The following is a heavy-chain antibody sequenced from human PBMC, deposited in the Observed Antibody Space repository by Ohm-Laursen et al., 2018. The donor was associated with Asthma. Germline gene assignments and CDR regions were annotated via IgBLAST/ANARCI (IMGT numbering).Heavy chain of an antibody. V-gene: IGHV1-18*01. Sequence: SVKVSCNASGYTFTSYGISWVRQAPGQGLEWMGWISAYNGNTNYAQKLQGRVTMTTDTSTSTAYMELRSLRSDDTAVYYCARASPYYYDSSGYERTPDYWGQGTLVTVSS. J-gene: IGHJ4*02. CDR2: ISAYNGNT. CDR1: GYTFTSYG. CDR3: ARASPYYYDSSGYERTPDY. D-gene: IGHD3-22*01.